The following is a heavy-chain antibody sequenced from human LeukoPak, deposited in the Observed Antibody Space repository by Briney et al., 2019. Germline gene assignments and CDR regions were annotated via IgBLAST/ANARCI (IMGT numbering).Heavy chain of an antibody. D-gene: IGHD6-19*01. J-gene: IGHJ4*02. V-gene: IGHV3-21*01. CDR3: ARVQGEQWLVYYFDY. CDR2: ISSSGRYM. Sequence: GGSLRLSCAASGFIFNSYSMNWVRQAPGEGLEWVSSISSSGRYMYYADSVKGRFTISRDNAKNSLYLQINSLRAEDTAVYYCARVQGEQWLVYYFDYWGQGTLVTVSS. CDR1: GFIFNSYS.